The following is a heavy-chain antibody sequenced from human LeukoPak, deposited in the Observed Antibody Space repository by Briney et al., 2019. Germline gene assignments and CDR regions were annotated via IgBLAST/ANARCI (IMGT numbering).Heavy chain of an antibody. Sequence: PGGSLRLSCEASGFTFSSYAMSWVRQAPGKGLEWVSAISGSGGSTYYADSVKGRFTISRDNSKNTLYLQMNSLRAEDTAVYYCAKVGLGYCSSTSCYERFISAYYFDYWGQGTLVTVSS. CDR2: ISGSGGST. J-gene: IGHJ4*02. V-gene: IGHV3-23*01. CDR3: AKVGLGYCSSTSCYERFISAYYFDY. D-gene: IGHD2-2*01. CDR1: GFTFSSYA.